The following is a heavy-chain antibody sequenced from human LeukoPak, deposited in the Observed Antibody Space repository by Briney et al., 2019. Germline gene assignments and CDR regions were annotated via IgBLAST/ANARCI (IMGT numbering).Heavy chain of an antibody. CDR1: GYTLTELS. CDR3: ATGVLLCFGGTPGNDY. V-gene: IGHV1-24*01. CDR2: FDPEDGET. Sequence: GASVKVSCKVSGYTLTELSMHWVRQAPGKGLEWMGGFDPEDGETIYAQKFQGRVTMTEDTSTDTAYMELSSLRSEDTAVYYCATGVLLCFGGTPGNDYWGQGTLVTVST. D-gene: IGHD3-10*01. J-gene: IGHJ4*02.